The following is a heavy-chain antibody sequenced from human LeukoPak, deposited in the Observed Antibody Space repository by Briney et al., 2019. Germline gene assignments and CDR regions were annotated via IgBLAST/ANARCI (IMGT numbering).Heavy chain of an antibody. CDR1: GFTFDDYG. D-gene: IGHD6-6*01. CDR2: INWNGGST. V-gene: IGHV3-20*04. J-gene: IGHJ4*02. Sequence: GGSLRLSCAASGFTFDDYGMSWVRQAPGKGLEWVSGINWNGGSTGYADSVKGRFTNSRDNAKNSLYLQMNSLRAEDTALYYCARDGFPEQLLDYWGQGTLVTVSS. CDR3: ARDGFPEQLLDY.